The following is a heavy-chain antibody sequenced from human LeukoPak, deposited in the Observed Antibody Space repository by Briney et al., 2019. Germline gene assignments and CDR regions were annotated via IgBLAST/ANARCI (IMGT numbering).Heavy chain of an antibody. CDR1: GFPFSSYA. CDR3: VRGYSFGPYGMDV. D-gene: IGHD2-15*01. Sequence: GGSLRLSCSASGFPFSSYAMHWVRQAPGKGLEYVSAISDSGGSTDYADSVKGGFTISGDNSKNTLYLQMSSLRAEDTAVYFCVRGYSFGPYGMDVWGQGTTVTVSS. CDR2: ISDSGGST. V-gene: IGHV3-64D*09. J-gene: IGHJ6*02.